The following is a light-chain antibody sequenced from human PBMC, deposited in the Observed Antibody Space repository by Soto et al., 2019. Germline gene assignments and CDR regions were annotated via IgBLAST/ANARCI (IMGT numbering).Light chain of an antibody. CDR3: QSFDSSLSALV. CDR2: GNN. CDR1: SSNIGAGLH. Sequence: QSALTQPPSVSGAPGQRVTISCTGSSSNIGAGLHVHWYQQLPGTAPKLLISGNNNRPSGVPDRFSGSKSGTSASLAITGLQVEDEADYYCQSFDSSLSALVFGTGTKVTVL. V-gene: IGLV1-40*01. J-gene: IGLJ1*01.